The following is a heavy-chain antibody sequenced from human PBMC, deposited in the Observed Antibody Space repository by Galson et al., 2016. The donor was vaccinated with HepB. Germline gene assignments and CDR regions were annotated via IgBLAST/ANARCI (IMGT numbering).Heavy chain of an antibody. CDR3: VKDRDLSHPSIVGYYYYGMDI. V-gene: IGHV3-20*04. CDR2: ITWNGGGT. Sequence: SLRLSCAASGFTFGDYGVSWVRQVPGKGLEWVSGITWNGGGTSYAGSVKGRFTISRDNARKSVDLQMDSLRAEDTALYYCVKDRDLSHPSIVGYYYYGMDIWGQGTTVIVSS. J-gene: IGHJ6*02. CDR1: GFTFGDYG. D-gene: IGHD3-16*02.